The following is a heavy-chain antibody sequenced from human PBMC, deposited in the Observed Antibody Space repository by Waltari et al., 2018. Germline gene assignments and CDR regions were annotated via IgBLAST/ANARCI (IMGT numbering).Heavy chain of an antibody. CDR1: GFRFSTSA. V-gene: IGHV3-30-3*01. CDR2: VSSDGADR. Sequence: QVQLVESGGGVVQPGGSLRLACTASGFRFSTSAIHWGRQAPGKGLDWVAIVSSDGADRRYSDSVQGRFTISRDNSKNTMYLQMDSLRAEDTAVYYCARDNPYSSSWITFFDTFDIWGQGTMVTVSS. J-gene: IGHJ3*02. D-gene: IGHD6-13*01. CDR3: ARDNPYSSSWITFFDTFDI.